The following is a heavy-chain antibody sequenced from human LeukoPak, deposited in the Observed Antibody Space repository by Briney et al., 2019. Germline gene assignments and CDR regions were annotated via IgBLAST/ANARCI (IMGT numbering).Heavy chain of an antibody. CDR3: VRRRDCTSSSCYSGYFDP. CDR1: GGSVSTISYY. J-gene: IGHJ5*02. CDR2: VYYRGNT. D-gene: IGHD2-2*01. Sequence: SETLSLTCTVSGGSVSTISYYWGWIRQPPGKGMEWIGTVYYRGNTYYNPTLRSRVTISLNTSESQFSLKVTSVTAADTAIYYCVRRRDCTSSSCYSGYFDPWGQGTLVTVSS. V-gene: IGHV4-39*01.